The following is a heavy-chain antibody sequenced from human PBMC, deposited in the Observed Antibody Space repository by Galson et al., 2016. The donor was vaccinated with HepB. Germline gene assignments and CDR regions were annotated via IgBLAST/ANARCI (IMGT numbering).Heavy chain of an antibody. V-gene: IGHV6-1*01. D-gene: IGHD7-27*01. Sequence: CAISGDSVSSNSAGWNWIRQSPSRGLEWLGRTFYRSNWQNDYAESVKSRISINPDTSKNQFSLQLNSVTPEDTAVYYCARSYLLGRGFGWWGQGTLVTVSS. CDR1: GDSVSSNSAG. CDR3: ARSYLLGRGFGW. CDR2: TFYRSNWQN. J-gene: IGHJ4*02.